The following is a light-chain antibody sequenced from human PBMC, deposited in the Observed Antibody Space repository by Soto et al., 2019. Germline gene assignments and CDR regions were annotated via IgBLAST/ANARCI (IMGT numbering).Light chain of an antibody. V-gene: IGKV3-20*01. Sequence: EIVLTQSPGTLSLSPGERATLSCRASQSVSSSYLAWYQQKPGQAPRLLIYGASSRATGIPDRFSGSGSGTDFILTISRVEPEDFAVYYCQQYNSWRQTFGQVTKGDIK. CDR1: QSVSSSY. CDR3: QQYNSWRQT. J-gene: IGKJ1*01. CDR2: GAS.